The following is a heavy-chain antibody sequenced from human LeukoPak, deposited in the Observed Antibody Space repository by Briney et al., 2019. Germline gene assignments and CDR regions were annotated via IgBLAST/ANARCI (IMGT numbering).Heavy chain of an antibody. CDR1: GGSISSYY. D-gene: IGHD6-19*01. Sequence: PSETLSLTCTVSGGSISSYYWSWIRQPPGKGLEWIGYIYYSGSNNCNPSLRSRVTISVDTSKNQFSLKLSSVTAADTAVYYCARRSSGLGWFDPWGQGTLVTVSS. J-gene: IGHJ5*02. CDR3: ARRSSGLGWFDP. V-gene: IGHV4-59*08. CDR2: IYYSGSN.